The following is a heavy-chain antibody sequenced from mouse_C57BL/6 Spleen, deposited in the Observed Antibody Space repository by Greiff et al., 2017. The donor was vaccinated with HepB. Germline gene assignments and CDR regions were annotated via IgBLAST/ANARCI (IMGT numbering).Heavy chain of an antibody. J-gene: IGHJ3*01. CDR3: ARSRQLRFAY. CDR2: IDPEDGET. V-gene: IGHV14-2*01. CDR1: GFNIKDYY. Sequence: EVQLQESGAELVKPGASVKLSCTASGFNIKDYYMHWVKQRTEQGLEWIGRIDPEDGETKYAPKFPGKATITAETSSNTAYLQLSSLTSEDTAVYYCARSRQLRFAYWGQGTLVTVSA. D-gene: IGHD3-2*02.